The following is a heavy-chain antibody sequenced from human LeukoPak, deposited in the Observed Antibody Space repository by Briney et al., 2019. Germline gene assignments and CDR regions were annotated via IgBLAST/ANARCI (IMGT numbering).Heavy chain of an antibody. J-gene: IGHJ4*02. Sequence: PGGSPRLSCAASGFTFSSYAMSWVRQAPGKGLEWVSAISGSGGSTYYADSVKGRFTISRDNAKNSLYLQMNSLGAEDTAVYYCARDYDYSLDYWGQGTLVTVSS. V-gene: IGHV3-23*01. CDR3: ARDYDYSLDY. CDR2: ISGSGGST. D-gene: IGHD4/OR15-4a*01. CDR1: GFTFSSYA.